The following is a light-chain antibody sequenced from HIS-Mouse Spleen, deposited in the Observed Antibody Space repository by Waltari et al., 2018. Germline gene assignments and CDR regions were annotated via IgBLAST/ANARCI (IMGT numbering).Light chain of an antibody. CDR1: QRVSSY. CDR2: DAS. J-gene: IGKJ1*01. CDR3: QQRSNWPPWT. Sequence: EIVLTQSPATLSLSPGERATLSCRASQRVSSYLAWYQQQPGQAPRLLSYDASNRATGSPARFSGSGSGTDFTLTISSLEPEDFAVYYCQQRSNWPPWTFGQGTKVEIK. V-gene: IGKV3-11*01.